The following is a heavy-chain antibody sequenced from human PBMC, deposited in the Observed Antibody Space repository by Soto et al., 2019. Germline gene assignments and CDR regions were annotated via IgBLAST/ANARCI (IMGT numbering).Heavy chain of an antibody. D-gene: IGHD1-26*01. V-gene: IGHV4-34*01. Sequence: QVQLQQWGAGLLKPSETLSLTCAVYGGSFSGYYWIWIRQPPGKGLEWIGEINHGGSTNYNPSLKSRVTIPVDTSKNQFSLNLSSVTAADTAVYYCARGLYKWELSYWGQGTLVTVSS. CDR3: ARGLYKWELSY. J-gene: IGHJ4*02. CDR1: GGSFSGYY. CDR2: INHGGST.